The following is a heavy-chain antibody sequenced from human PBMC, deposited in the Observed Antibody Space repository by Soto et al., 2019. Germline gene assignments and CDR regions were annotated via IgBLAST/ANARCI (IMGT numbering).Heavy chain of an antibody. CDR2: IYPGDSDT. CDR3: ASPGPRYCSGGSCSAAEYFQH. V-gene: IGHV5-51*01. D-gene: IGHD2-15*01. Sequence: GESLKISCKGSGYSFTSYWIGWVRQMPGKGLEWMGIIYPGDSDTRYSPSFQGQVTISADKSISTAYLQWSSLKASDTAMYYCASPGPRYCSGGSCSAAEYFQHWGQGTLVTVSS. CDR1: GYSFTSYW. J-gene: IGHJ1*01.